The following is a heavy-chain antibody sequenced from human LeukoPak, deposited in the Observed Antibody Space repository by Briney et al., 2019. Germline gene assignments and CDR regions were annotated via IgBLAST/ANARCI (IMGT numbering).Heavy chain of an antibody. D-gene: IGHD4-11*01. CDR3: ALVYSNYYEFNWFDP. CDR1: GYTFTGYY. V-gene: IGHV1-2*04. J-gene: IGHJ5*02. Sequence: ASVKVSCKASGYTFTGYYMHWVRQAPGQGLERMGWINPNSGGTNYAQKFQGWVTMTRDTSISTAYMELSRLRSEDTAVYYCALVYSNYYEFNWFDPWGQGTLVTVSS. CDR2: INPNSGGT.